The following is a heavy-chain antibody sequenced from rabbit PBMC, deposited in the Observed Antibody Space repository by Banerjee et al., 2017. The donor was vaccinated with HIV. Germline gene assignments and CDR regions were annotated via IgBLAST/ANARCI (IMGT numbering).Heavy chain of an antibody. CDR2: IYNGDGST. D-gene: IGHD1-1*01. V-gene: IGHV1S45*01. CDR1: GFSFSSTYW. CDR3: AGSLVDNANL. Sequence: QQQLVESGGGLVKPGASLTLTCTASGFSFSSTYWICWVHQAPGKGLEWIGCIYNGDGSTYYASWAKGRFTISKTSSTTVTLQMTSLTVADTATYLCAGSLVDNANLWGPGTLVTVS. J-gene: IGHJ4*01.